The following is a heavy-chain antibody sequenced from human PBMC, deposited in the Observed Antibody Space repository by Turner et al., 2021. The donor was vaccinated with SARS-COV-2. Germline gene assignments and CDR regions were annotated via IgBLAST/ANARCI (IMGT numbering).Heavy chain of an antibody. CDR3: ARLGGSSWYFDY. D-gene: IGHD6-13*01. V-gene: IGHV3-7*01. Sequence: EVHLAESGGGLVQPGGSLRLSCAASGFTFSIYWMSWVRQAPGKGLEWVANIKQDGSEKYYVDCVKGRFAISRDNAKKSLYLQMNSLRAEDTAVYYCARLGGSSWYFDYWGQGTLVTVSS. CDR2: IKQDGSEK. CDR1: GFTFSIYW. J-gene: IGHJ4*02.